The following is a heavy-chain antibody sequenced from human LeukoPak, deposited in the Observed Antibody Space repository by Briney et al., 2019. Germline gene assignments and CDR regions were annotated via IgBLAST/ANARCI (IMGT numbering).Heavy chain of an antibody. Sequence: PGGSLRLSCAASGFTFSSSTMNWVRQAAGKGLEWVSSISSSSDYIYYADSVKGRFTISRDNAKNSLYLQMNSLRAEDTARYYCVRIPNSANFPNWSEPLGQGTLVTVSS. CDR1: GFTFSSST. CDR3: VRIPNSANFPNWSEP. J-gene: IGHJ5*02. V-gene: IGHV3-21*01. D-gene: IGHD4/OR15-4a*01. CDR2: ISSSSDYI.